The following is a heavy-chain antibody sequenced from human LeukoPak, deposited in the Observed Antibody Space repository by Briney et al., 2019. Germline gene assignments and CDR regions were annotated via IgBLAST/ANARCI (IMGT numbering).Heavy chain of an antibody. Sequence: PGGSLRLSCAASGFTFSSYAMSWVRQAPGKGLEWVSAISGSGGSTYYADSVKGRFTISRDNSKNTLYLQMNSLRAEDTAVYYCAKDTTYSSSWYPVSYYFDYWGQGTLVTVSS. CDR1: GFTFSSYA. CDR2: ISGSGGST. D-gene: IGHD6-13*01. CDR3: AKDTTYSSSWYPVSYYFDY. J-gene: IGHJ4*02. V-gene: IGHV3-23*01.